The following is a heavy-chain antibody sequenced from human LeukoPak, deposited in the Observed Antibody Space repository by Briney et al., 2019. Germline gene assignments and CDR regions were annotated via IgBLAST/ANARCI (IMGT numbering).Heavy chain of an antibody. Sequence: SETLSLTCTVSGGSISSYYWSWLRQPPGKGLEWVGYIYYSGSTNYNPSLKSRVTISVDTSKNQFSLKLSSVTAADTAVYYCARESMVYGDYVGGWFDPWGQGTLVTVSS. CDR1: GGSISSYY. CDR2: IYYSGST. V-gene: IGHV4-59*01. J-gene: IGHJ5*02. CDR3: ARESMVYGDYVGGWFDP. D-gene: IGHD4-17*01.